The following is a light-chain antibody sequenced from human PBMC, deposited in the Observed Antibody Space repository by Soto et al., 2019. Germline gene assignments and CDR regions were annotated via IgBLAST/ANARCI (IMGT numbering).Light chain of an antibody. J-gene: IGLJ1*01. V-gene: IGLV2-14*01. CDR1: SSDVGGYTY. Sequence: QSVLTQPASVSGSPRQSITISCTGASSDVGGYTYVSWYQQHPGNAPKLIIYEVNNRPSGVAPRFSGSKSGNTASLTISGLQHEDEADYYCSSYTSSSTLYVFGTGTKVTVL. CDR2: EVN. CDR3: SSYTSSSTLYV.